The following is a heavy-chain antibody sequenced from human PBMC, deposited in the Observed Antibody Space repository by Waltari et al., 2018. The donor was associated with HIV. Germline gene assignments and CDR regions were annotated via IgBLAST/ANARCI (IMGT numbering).Heavy chain of an antibody. J-gene: IGHJ6*02. D-gene: IGHD3-10*01. CDR2: IYSNSNT. CDR1: DFDVTRNY. Sequence: EVQLVESGGDLSQPGGSMRLPCVISDFDVTRNYMICVRQAPGKGLEWVSVIYSNSNTYYVDSGKGRFTIFRDNSKNTVYLQMNSLRAEDTAVYYCARMHRYYGSDQSRYFYFGFDVWGQGTTVTVS. V-gene: IGHV3-53*01. CDR3: ARMHRYYGSDQSRYFYFGFDV.